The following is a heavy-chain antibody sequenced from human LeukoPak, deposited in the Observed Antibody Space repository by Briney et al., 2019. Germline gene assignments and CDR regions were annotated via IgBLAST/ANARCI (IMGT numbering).Heavy chain of an antibody. Sequence: PGGSLRLSCAASGFTFNDYDMHWVRHAPGKGLEWVSSISWNSGSIVYADSVKGRFTISRDNAKNSLYLQMNSLRAEDTALYYCAKARFVDTAPFDYWGQGTLVTVSS. CDR3: AKARFVDTAPFDY. CDR2: ISWNSGSI. D-gene: IGHD5-18*01. V-gene: IGHV3-9*01. CDR1: GFTFNDYD. J-gene: IGHJ4*02.